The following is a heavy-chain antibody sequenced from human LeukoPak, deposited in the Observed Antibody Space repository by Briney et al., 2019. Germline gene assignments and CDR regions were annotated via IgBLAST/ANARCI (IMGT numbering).Heavy chain of an antibody. D-gene: IGHD2-2*01. Sequence: KPGASVKVSCKASGYTFTGYYMHWVRQAPGQGLEWMGWINPNSGGTNYAQKFRGRVTMTRDTSISTAYMELSRLRSDDTAVYYCARADCSSTSCLPASFDPWGQGTLVTVSS. CDR2: INPNSGGT. CDR1: GYTFTGYY. J-gene: IGHJ5*02. V-gene: IGHV1-2*02. CDR3: ARADCSSTSCLPASFDP.